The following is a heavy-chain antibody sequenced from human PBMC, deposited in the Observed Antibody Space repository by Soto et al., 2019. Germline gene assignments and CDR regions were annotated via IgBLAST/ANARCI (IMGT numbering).Heavy chain of an antibody. Sequence: PGGSLRLSCAASGFTFSSYSMNWVRQAPGKGLEWVSSISSSSSYIYYADSVKGRFTISRDNAKNSLYLQMNSLRAEDTAVYYCARGKEPGWLRHYGMDVWGQGTTVTVSS. D-gene: IGHD5-12*01. CDR2: ISSSSSYI. J-gene: IGHJ6*02. CDR3: ARGKEPGWLRHYGMDV. V-gene: IGHV3-21*01. CDR1: GFTFSSYS.